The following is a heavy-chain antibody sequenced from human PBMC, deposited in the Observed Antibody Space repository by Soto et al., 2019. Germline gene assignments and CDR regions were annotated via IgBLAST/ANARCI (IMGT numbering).Heavy chain of an antibody. CDR2: ISVGGGST. D-gene: IGHD2-15*01. Sequence: EVQLLESGGGLVQPGGSLRLSCVASGLTFSSYVMSWVRQAPGKGLEWVSTISVGGGSTYYADSVKGRFTVSRDTSKNTLYLQMNSLRAADTAVYYCARRRVVVATTRAFDIWGQGQWSPSLQ. J-gene: IGHJ3*02. CDR1: GLTFSSYV. CDR3: ARRRVVVATTRAFDI. V-gene: IGHV3-23*01.